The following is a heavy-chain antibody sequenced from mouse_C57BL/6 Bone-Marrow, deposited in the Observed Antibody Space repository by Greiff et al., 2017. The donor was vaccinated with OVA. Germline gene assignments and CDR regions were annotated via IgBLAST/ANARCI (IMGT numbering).Heavy chain of an antibody. CDR2: ISYDGSN. Sequence: EVKLVESGPGLVKPSQSLSLTCSVTGYSITSGYYWNWIRQFPGNKLEWMGYISYDGSNNYNPSLKNRISITRDTSKNQFFLKLNSVTTEDTATYYCARDSNYGYYYAMDYWGQGTSVTVSS. CDR1: GYSITSGYY. D-gene: IGHD2-5*01. J-gene: IGHJ4*01. CDR3: ARDSNYGYYYAMDY. V-gene: IGHV3-6*01.